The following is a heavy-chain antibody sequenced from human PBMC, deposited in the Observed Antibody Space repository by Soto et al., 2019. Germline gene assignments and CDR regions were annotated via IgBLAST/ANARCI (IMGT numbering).Heavy chain of an antibody. CDR1: GGSISSGDYY. CDR3: ARTPPLGYFDY. J-gene: IGHJ4*02. V-gene: IGHV4-30-4*01. CDR2: IYYSGST. Sequence: LSLTCTVSGGSISSGDYYWSWMRQPPGKGLEWIGYIYYSGSTYYNPSLKSRVTISVDTSKNQFSLKLSSVTAADTAVYYCARTPPLGYFDYWGQGTLVTVSS.